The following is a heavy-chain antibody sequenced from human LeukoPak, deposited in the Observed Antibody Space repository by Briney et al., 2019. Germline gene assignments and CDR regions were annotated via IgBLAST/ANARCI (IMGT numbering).Heavy chain of an antibody. D-gene: IGHD5-12*01. CDR1: GYSFTSYW. V-gene: IGHV5-51*01. Sequence: GESLQISCQGSGYSFTSYWIGWVRQMPGKGLEWMGIIYPGDSDTRYSPSFQGQVTISADKSISTAYLQWSSLKASDTAMYYCARTSLRGYSGYDALGYFDLWGRGTLVTVSS. J-gene: IGHJ2*01. CDR2: IYPGDSDT. CDR3: ARTSLRGYSGYDALGYFDL.